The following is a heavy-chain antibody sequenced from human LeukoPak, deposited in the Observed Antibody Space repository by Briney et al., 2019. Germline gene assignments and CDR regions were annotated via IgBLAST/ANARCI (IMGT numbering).Heavy chain of an antibody. CDR1: GYTFTSYG. J-gene: IGHJ4*02. Sequence: ASVKASCKASGYTFTSYGISRVRQAPGQGVKCLGWISASNGNTNYAQKLQGRVTMTTDTSTRTAYMELRSLRSDATAGYYCAREGLLCYDYWGQGTLVTVSS. CDR2: ISASNGNT. V-gene: IGHV1-18*01. D-gene: IGHD3-10*02. CDR3: AREGLLCYDY.